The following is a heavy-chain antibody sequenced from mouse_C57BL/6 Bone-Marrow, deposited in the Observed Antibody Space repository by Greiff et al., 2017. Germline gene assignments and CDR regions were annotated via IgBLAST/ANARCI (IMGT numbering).Heavy chain of an antibody. CDR3: TLYYGVPFDV. J-gene: IGHJ1*03. V-gene: IGHV1-5*01. CDR1: GYTFTSYW. D-gene: IGHD2-13*01. Sequence: EVQLQQSGTVLARPGASVKMSCKTSGYTFTSYWMHWVKQRPGQGLEWIGAIYPGNGGTSYNQKFKGKAKLTAVTSASTAYMELSSLTNEDSAVYYCTLYYGVPFDVWGTGTTVTVSS. CDR2: IYPGNGGT.